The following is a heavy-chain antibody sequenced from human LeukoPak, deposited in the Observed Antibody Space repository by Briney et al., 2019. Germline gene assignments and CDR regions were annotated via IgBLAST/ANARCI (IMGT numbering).Heavy chain of an antibody. CDR1: GGTFSSYA. CDR2: IIPIFGTA. Sequence: ASVKVSCKASGGTFSSYAISWVRQAPGQGLEWMGGIIPIFGTANYAQKFQGRVTITTDESTSTAYMELSSLRSEDTAVYYCASLKDSSRGRFDPWGQGTLVTVSS. CDR3: ASLKDSSRGRFDP. J-gene: IGHJ5*02. D-gene: IGHD2-15*01. V-gene: IGHV1-69*05.